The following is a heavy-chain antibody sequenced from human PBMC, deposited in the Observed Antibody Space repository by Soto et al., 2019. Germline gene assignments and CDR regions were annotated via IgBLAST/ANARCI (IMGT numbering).Heavy chain of an antibody. CDR1: GYPFIKYG. CDR3: ATSYDTGFDP. Sequence: QLQLVQSAAEVKKPGASVRVSCKAYGYPFIKYGISWIRQAPEQGLEWMGWIKVDSGYTNYAQKFQGRATMTADTSSDTAFEDLRSPGLDDTAVYFCATSYDTGFDPWGQGTLVSVSS. D-gene: IGHD3-9*01. CDR2: IKVDSGYT. V-gene: IGHV1-18*04. J-gene: IGHJ5*02.